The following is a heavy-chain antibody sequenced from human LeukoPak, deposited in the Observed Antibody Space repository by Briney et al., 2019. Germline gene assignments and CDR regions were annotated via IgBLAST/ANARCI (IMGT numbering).Heavy chain of an antibody. D-gene: IGHD1-26*01. V-gene: IGHV4-59*01. CDR1: GVSISSYY. J-gene: IGHJ4*02. Sequence: SETLSLTCTASGVSISSYYGSWIRQPPGKGLEWIGYIYYSGSTNYNPSLKSRVTISVDTSKNQFSLKLSSVTAADTAVYYCAAYSGSYYPAYWGQGTLVTVSS. CDR3: AAYSGSYYPAY. CDR2: IYYSGST.